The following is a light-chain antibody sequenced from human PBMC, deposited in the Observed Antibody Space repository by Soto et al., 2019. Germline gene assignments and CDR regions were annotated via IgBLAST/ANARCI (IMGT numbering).Light chain of an antibody. CDR1: QSISKL. CDR3: QQYSTFPRT. CDR2: DAS. V-gene: IGKV1-5*01. Sequence: DIEMTQSPSTLYASVGDRVVITCRASQSISKLLAWYQQKPGKAPKFLIYDASTLESGVPSRFSGSGSGTEFTLTISSLQPEDFATFYCQQYSTFPRTFGQGTKVDIK. J-gene: IGKJ1*01.